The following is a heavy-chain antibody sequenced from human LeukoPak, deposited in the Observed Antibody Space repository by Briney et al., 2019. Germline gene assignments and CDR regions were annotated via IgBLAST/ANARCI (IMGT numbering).Heavy chain of an antibody. CDR1: GYTFTGYY. Sequence: GASVKVSCKASGYTFTGYYMHWVRQAPGQGLEWLGWINPNSGGTNYAQKFQGRVTMTRDTSISTAYMELSRLRSDDTAVYYCAALMAVGATPRWMDAFDIWGQGTMVTVSS. CDR2: INPNSGGT. J-gene: IGHJ3*02. V-gene: IGHV1-2*02. CDR3: AALMAVGATPRWMDAFDI. D-gene: IGHD1-26*01.